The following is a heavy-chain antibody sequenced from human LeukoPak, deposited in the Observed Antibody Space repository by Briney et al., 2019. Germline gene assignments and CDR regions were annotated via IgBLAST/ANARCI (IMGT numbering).Heavy chain of an antibody. CDR2: IYYRGST. CDR1: GGSMSSYY. CDR3: ARHLATAGTGFDY. D-gene: IGHD6-13*01. V-gene: IGHV4-59*08. Sequence: SETLSLTCTVSGGSMSSYYWSWVRQPPGEGLEWLGYIYYRGSTNYNPPLKSRVTISVDPSKNQFSLKLSSVTAADTAVYYCARHLATAGTGFDYWGQGTLVTVSS. J-gene: IGHJ4*02.